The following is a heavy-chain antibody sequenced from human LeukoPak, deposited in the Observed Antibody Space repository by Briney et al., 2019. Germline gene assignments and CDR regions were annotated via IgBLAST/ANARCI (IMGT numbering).Heavy chain of an antibody. D-gene: IGHD2-2*02. CDR2: ISWNSGSI. CDR3: AKDGCSSTSCYTASAMDV. Sequence: GGSLRLSCAASGFTFDDYAMHWVRQAPGKGLEWVSGISWNSGSIGYADSVKGRFTISRDNAKNSLYLQMNSLRAEDTALYYCAKDGCSSTSCYTASAMDVWGQGTTVTVSS. CDR1: GFTFDDYA. V-gene: IGHV3-9*01. J-gene: IGHJ6*02.